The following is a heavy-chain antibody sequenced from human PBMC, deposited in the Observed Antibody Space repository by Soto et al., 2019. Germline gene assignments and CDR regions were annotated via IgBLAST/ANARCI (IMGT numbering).Heavy chain of an antibody. J-gene: IGHJ4*02. Sequence: ASVNVSCTASGYIFTGYYMHWVRQAPGQGLEWTGWINPNSGDTNYTQKCQGWVTMTRDTSIRPAYMELSRLRSDDTAVYYCATSRISIAVAGEAEYYFDYWGQGTPVTVSS. D-gene: IGHD6-19*01. V-gene: IGHV1-2*04. CDR1: GYIFTGYY. CDR3: ATSRISIAVAGEAEYYFDY. CDR2: INPNSGDT.